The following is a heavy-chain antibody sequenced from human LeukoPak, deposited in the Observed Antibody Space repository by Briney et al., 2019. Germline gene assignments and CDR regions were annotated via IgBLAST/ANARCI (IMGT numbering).Heavy chain of an antibody. CDR3: ARDLSDSSGYYFFDY. V-gene: IGHV3-20*04. CDR1: GFTFDDYG. D-gene: IGHD3-22*01. Sequence: GGSLRLSCAASGFTFDDYGMSWVRQAPGKGLEWVSGINWNGGSTGYADSVKGRFTISRDNAKNSLYLQMNSLRAEDTALYYCARDLSDSSGYYFFDYWGQGTLVTVSS. CDR2: INWNGGST. J-gene: IGHJ4*02.